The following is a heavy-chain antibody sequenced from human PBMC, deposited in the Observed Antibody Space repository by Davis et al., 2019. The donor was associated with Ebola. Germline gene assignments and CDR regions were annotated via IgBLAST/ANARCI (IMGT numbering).Heavy chain of an antibody. D-gene: IGHD2-8*01. V-gene: IGHV3-74*01. J-gene: IGHJ4*02. CDR2: INSDGSST. Sequence: GESLKISCAASGFTFSSYWMHWVRQAPGKGLVWVSRINSDGSSTSYADSVKGRFTISRDNAKNSLYLQMNSLRAEDTAVYYCARVSGYCTNGVCRYFDYWGQGTLVTVSS. CDR3: ARVSGYCTNGVCRYFDY. CDR1: GFTFSSYW.